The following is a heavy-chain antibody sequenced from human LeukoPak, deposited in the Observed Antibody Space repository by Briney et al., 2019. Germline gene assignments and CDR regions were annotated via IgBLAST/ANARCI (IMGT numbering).Heavy chain of an antibody. D-gene: IGHD4-17*01. CDR1: GFTFSSYW. CDR3: ARDDPSYGDFPLDY. Sequence: GGSLRLSCAASGFTFSSYWMSWVRQAPGKGLEWVSSISSSSTYIYYADSVKGRFTISRDNAKNSLYLQMNSLRAEDTAVYYCARDDPSYGDFPLDYWGQGSLVTVSS. J-gene: IGHJ4*02. CDR2: ISSSSTYI. V-gene: IGHV3-21*01.